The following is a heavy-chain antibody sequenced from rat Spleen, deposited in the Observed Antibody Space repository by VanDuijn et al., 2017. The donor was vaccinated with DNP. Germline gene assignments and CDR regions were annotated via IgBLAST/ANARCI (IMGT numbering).Heavy chain of an antibody. CDR3: ASGGAGIWFAY. CDR2: LSYSGGT. V-gene: IGHV3-1*01. Sequence: DVHLQESGPGLVKPAQSLSLTCSVTGYSITSTYWAWIRKFPGNKMEWMGYLSYSGGTSYHPSLKSRISITRDTSKNQFFLQLNSVTTEDTATYYCASGGAGIWFAYWGQGTLVTVSS. D-gene: IGHD4-2*01. J-gene: IGHJ3*01. CDR1: GYSITSTY.